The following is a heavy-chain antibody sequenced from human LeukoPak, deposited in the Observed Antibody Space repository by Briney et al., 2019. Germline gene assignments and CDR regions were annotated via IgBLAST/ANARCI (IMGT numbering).Heavy chain of an antibody. CDR2: INHSGST. CDR3: ARLGYYHDSSGYSRTFDI. Sequence: PSETLSLTCAVYGGSFSGYYWSWIRQPPGKGLEWIGEINHSGSTNYNPSLKSRVTISVDTSKNQFSLKLSSVTAADTAVYYCARLGYYHDSSGYSRTFDIWGQGTMVTVSS. D-gene: IGHD3-22*01. CDR1: GGSFSGYY. J-gene: IGHJ3*02. V-gene: IGHV4-34*01.